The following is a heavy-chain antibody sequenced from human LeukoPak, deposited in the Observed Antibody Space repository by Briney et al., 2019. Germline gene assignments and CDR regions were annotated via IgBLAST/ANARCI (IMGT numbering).Heavy chain of an antibody. CDR1: GGSISSHY. J-gene: IGHJ6*03. V-gene: IGHV4-59*11. D-gene: IGHD2-15*01. CDR2: ISNSGST. Sequence: PSETLSLTCTVSGGSISSHYWTWIRQSPVKGLEWIGDISNSGSTSYNPSLKSRVTISINTSKNQFSLKLSSVTAADTAVYYCGRDALVGYFSYYYMDVWGKGTTVTVSS. CDR3: GRDALVGYFSYYYMDV.